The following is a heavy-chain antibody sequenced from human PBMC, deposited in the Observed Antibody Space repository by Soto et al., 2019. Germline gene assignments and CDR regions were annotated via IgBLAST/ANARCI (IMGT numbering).Heavy chain of an antibody. D-gene: IGHD2-2*03. CDR1: GGSFSGYY. CDR3: ARGGVVVDIVVVPAAFFDY. V-gene: IGHV4-34*01. Sequence: PSETLSLTCAVYGGSFSGYYWSWIRQPPGKGLEWIGEINHSGSTNYNPSLKSRVTISVDTSKNQFSLKLSSVTAADTAVYYCARGGVVVDIVVVPAAFFDYWGQGTLVTVS. CDR2: INHSGST. J-gene: IGHJ4*02.